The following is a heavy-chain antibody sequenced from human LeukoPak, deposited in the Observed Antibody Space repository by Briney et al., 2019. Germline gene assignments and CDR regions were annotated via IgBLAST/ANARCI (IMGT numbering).Heavy chain of an antibody. D-gene: IGHD2-15*01. J-gene: IGHJ5*02. CDR1: GYTFNTYG. V-gene: IGHV1-18*03. Sequence: ASVKVSCKDSGYTFNTYGITWVRQAPGQGLDWMGWISGYNGKTKYAQKLQDRVTMTTATSTTTAYMELRSLRFDDMAVYYRARAGAVVDNWFDPWGQGTLVTVSS. CDR3: ARAGAVVDNWFDP. CDR2: ISGYNGKT.